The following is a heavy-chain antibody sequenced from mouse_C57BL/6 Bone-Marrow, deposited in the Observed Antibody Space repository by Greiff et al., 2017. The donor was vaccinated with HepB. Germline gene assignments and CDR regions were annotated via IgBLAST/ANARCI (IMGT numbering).Heavy chain of an antibody. J-gene: IGHJ3*01. D-gene: IGHD2-4*01. Sequence: EVKVEESGGDLVKPGGSLKLSCAASGFTFSSYGMSWVRQTPDKRLGWVATISSGGGYTYFPDSVKGRFTISRDNAKNTLYLQMSSLKSEDTAMYYCARLVYDYDGAWFAYWGQGTLVTVSA. CDR2: ISSGGGYT. CDR1: GFTFSSYG. V-gene: IGHV5-6*02. CDR3: ARLVYDYDGAWFAY.